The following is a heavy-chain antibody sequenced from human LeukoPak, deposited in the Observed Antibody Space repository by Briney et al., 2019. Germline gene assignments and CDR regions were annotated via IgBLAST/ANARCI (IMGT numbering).Heavy chain of an antibody. CDR3: AKEGDGIYCFDY. CDR1: GITFSSYV. V-gene: IGHV3-30*02. J-gene: IGHJ4*02. D-gene: IGHD5-24*01. Sequence: PGGSLRLSCAASGITFSSYVTHWVRQAPGKGLEWVAFIRNDGDNKYYADSVKGRFTISRDNSKNTLYLQMNSLRAEDTAAYYCAKEGDGIYCFDYWGQGTLVTVSS. CDR2: IRNDGDNK.